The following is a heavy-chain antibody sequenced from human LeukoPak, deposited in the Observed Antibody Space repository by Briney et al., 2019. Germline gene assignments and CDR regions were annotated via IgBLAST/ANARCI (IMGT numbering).Heavy chain of an antibody. CDR1: GGSFSGYY. V-gene: IGHV4-59*01. J-gene: IGHJ5*02. Sequence: SETLSLTCAVYGGSFSGYYWSWIRQPPGKGLEWIGYIYYSGSTNYNPSLKSRVTISVDTSKNQFSLKLSSVTAADTAVYYCARVRPYNWNWFDPWGQGTLVTVSS. CDR3: ARVRPYNWNWFDP. D-gene: IGHD1-20*01. CDR2: IYYSGST.